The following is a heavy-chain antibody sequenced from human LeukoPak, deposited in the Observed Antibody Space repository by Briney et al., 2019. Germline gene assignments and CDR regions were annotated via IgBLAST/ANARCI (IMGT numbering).Heavy chain of an antibody. J-gene: IGHJ4*02. V-gene: IGHV4-59*01. CDR3: TRDRRAAGSIFDY. CDR1: GDSISSYY. D-gene: IGHD6-13*01. CDR2: IYYSGSH. Sequence: SETLSLTCSVSGDSISSYYWSWIRQPPGKGLEWIGNIYYSGSHNYNPSLKSRVTISLDTSENQFSLRLSSVTAADTAVYYCTRDRRAAGSIFDYWGQGTLVTVSS.